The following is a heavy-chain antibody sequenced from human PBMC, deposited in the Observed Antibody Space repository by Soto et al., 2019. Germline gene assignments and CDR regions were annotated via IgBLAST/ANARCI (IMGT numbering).Heavy chain of an antibody. CDR2: IYYSGST. CDR1: GGSICSYY. Sequence: PSETLSLTCTVSGGSICSYYWSWIRQPPGKGLEWIGYIYYSGSTNYNPSLKSRVTISVDTSKNQFSLKLSSVTAADTAVYYCARNYDFWSGSQPSSFDPWGQGTLVTVSS. J-gene: IGHJ5*02. CDR3: ARNYDFWSGSQPSSFDP. V-gene: IGHV4-59*01. D-gene: IGHD3-3*01.